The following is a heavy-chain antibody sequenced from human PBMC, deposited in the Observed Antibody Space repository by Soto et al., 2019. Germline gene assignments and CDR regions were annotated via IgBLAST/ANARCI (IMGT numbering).Heavy chain of an antibody. CDR2: ISYDGSNK. CDR1: GFTFSSYA. V-gene: IGHV3-30-3*01. J-gene: IGHJ5*01. D-gene: IGHD6-13*01. CDR3: ARESIYSSSWFDY. Sequence: QVQLVESGGGVVQPGRSLRLSCAASGFTFSSYAMHWVRQAPGKGLEWVAVISYDGSNKYYADSVKGRFTISRDNSKNTLYLQMNSLRAGATAAYYCARESIYSSSWFDYWGQGTLVTVSS.